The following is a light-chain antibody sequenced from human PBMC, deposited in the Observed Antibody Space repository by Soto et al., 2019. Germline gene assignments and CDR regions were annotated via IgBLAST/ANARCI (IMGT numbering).Light chain of an antibody. V-gene: IGKV1-39*01. CDR2: SAS. CDR1: QTISTW. J-gene: IGKJ4*01. CDR3: QQSYNLPLT. Sequence: DIQVTQSPPTLSASVGDRVTITCRASQTISTWMAWYQQKPGKAPKLLIHSASTLQGGVPSRFSGSGSGTDFTLTISSLQPEDFATYYCQQSYNLPLTFGGGTKVEIK.